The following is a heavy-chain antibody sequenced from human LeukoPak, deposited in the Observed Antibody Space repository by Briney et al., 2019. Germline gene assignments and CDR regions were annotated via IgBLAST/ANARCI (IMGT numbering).Heavy chain of an antibody. D-gene: IGHD6-19*01. CDR3: ARGPSLFDSSPRPLY. V-gene: IGHV3-74*01. CDR1: GFSFSNFW. CDR2: INSDGNIA. J-gene: IGHJ4*02. Sequence: GGSLRLSCAASGFSFSNFWVHWVRQAPGKGLVWVSRINSDGNIASYADSVKGRFTISRDNAKNTLHLQMNSPRAEDTAVYYCARGPSLFDSSPRPLYWGQGTLVTVSS.